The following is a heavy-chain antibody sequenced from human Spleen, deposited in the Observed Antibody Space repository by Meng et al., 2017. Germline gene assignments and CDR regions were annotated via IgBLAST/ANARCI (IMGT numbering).Heavy chain of an antibody. V-gene: IGHV4-34*01. CDR3: ARGPTTMAHDFDY. CDR1: GGSFSDYY. J-gene: IGHJ4*02. D-gene: IGHD4-11*01. CDR2: INHSGST. Sequence: QAQLQQWGEGLLKPSEPPSLTCVVSGGSFSDYYWSWIRQPPGKGLEWIGEINHSGSTNYNPSLESRATISVDTSQNNLSLKLSSVTAADSAVYYCARGPTTMAHDFDYWGQGTLVTVSS.